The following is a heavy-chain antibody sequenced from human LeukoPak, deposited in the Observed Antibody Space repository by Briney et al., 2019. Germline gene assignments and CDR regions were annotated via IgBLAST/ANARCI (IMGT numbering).Heavy chain of an antibody. CDR1: GGTFSSYA. V-gene: IGHV1-69*01. CDR3: ARGRCISTSCPGNTWFAP. Sequence: EASVKVSCKASGGTFSSYAISWVRQAPGQGLEWMGGIIPIFGTANYAQKFQGRVTITADESTSTAYMELSSLRSEDTAVYYCARGRCISTSCPGNTWFAPWGQGTLVTFSS. J-gene: IGHJ5*02. CDR2: IIPIFGTA. D-gene: IGHD2-2*01.